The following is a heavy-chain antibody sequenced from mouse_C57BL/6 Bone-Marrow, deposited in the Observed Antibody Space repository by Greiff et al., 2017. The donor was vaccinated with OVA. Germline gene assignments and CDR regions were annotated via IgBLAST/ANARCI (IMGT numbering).Heavy chain of an antibody. CDR1: GYTFTDYE. Sequence: QVQLQQSGAELVRPGASVTLSCKASGYTFTDYEMHWVKQTPVHGLEWIGAIDPDTGGTAYNQKFKGKAILTADKSSSTSYMELRSLTSEDSAVYYCTGTDRHDWGPGTTLTVSS. CDR3: TGTDRHD. D-gene: IGHD3-3*01. V-gene: IGHV1-15*01. CDR2: IDPDTGGT. J-gene: IGHJ2*01.